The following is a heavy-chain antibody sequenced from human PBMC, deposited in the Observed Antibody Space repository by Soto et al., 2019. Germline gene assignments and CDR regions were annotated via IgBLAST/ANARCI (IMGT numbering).Heavy chain of an antibody. Sequence: PGGSMRLSSAASGVTVCSYAMGWFRQTTGKGLEWVSAISGSGGSTYYADSVKGRFTISRDNAKSSLYLQMNSLRAEDTAVYYCARDPSIVLVPAATYYYYYYGMDVWGQGTTVT. J-gene: IGHJ6*02. CDR1: GVTVCSYA. V-gene: IGHV3-23*01. CDR2: ISGSGGST. CDR3: ARDPSIVLVPAATYYYYYYGMDV. D-gene: IGHD2-2*01.